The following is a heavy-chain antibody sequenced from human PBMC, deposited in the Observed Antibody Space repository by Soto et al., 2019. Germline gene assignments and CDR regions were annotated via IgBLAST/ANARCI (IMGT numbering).Heavy chain of an antibody. Sequence: GASVKVSCKASGYTFTSYAMHWVRQAPGQRLEWMGWINAGNGNTKYSQKLQGRVTMTTDTSTSTAYMELRSLRSDDTAVYYCARCNWDFDYWGQGTLVTVSS. D-gene: IGHD1-1*01. J-gene: IGHJ4*02. CDR1: GYTFTSYA. CDR3: ARCNWDFDY. CDR2: INAGNGNT. V-gene: IGHV1-3*01.